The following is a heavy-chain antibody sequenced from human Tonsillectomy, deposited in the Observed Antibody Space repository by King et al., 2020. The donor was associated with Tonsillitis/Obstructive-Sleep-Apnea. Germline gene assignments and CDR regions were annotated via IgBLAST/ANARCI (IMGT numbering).Heavy chain of an antibody. CDR3: TRVQTREFKLARFDI. Sequence: VQLVESGGDLVKSGGSLRLSCAASGFTFSNAWMSWVRQAPGKGLEWVGRIKSKPDGVTTEYAAPGKGRFTISRDDSKNTLYLQMNSLKTEDTAVYYCTRVQTREFKLARFDIWGQGTMVTVSS. J-gene: IGHJ3*02. D-gene: IGHD1-1*01. V-gene: IGHV3-15*01. CDR2: IKSKPDGVTT. CDR1: GFTFSNAW.